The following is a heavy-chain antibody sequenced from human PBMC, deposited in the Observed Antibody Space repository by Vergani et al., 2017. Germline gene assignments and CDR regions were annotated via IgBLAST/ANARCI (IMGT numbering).Heavy chain of an antibody. CDR2: INPSGGHT. V-gene: IGHV1-46*03. J-gene: IGHJ4*02. Sequence: QVQVVQSGAEVKKPGASVKVSCKTSGYTFSNYYMHWVRQAPGQGFEWMGIINPSGGHTNYAQKFQGRVTMTRDTSTSTVFMELSSVRSEYTAIYYCAGGDYGILYCYGYWGQGTLVTVSA. CDR1: GYTFSNYY. CDR3: AGGDYGILYCYGY. D-gene: IGHD3-9*01.